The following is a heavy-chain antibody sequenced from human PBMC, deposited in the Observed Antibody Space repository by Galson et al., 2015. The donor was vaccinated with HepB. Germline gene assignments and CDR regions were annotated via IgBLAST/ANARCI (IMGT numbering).Heavy chain of an antibody. V-gene: IGHV3-23*01. CDR1: GLTFTNYA. D-gene: IGHD2-2*01. Sequence: SLRLSCAASGLTFTNYAMTWVRQAPGKGLERVSSISGSGNSIYYADSVKGRFTISRDNSKNTLSLQMNSLRAEDTAVYYCARSVPAALWGQGTLVTVSS. CDR3: ARSVPAAL. J-gene: IGHJ4*02. CDR2: ISGSGNSI.